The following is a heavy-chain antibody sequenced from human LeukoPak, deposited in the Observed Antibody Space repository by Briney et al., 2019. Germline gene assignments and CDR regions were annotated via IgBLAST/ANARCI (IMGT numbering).Heavy chain of an antibody. D-gene: IGHD5-12*01. J-gene: IGHJ4*02. CDR2: ISSSGSTI. CDR3: AKVATKRGYSGYDG. CDR1: GFTFSDYY. Sequence: GGSLRLSCAASGFTFSDYYMSWIRQAPGKGLEWVSYISSSGSTIYYADSVKGRFTISRDNSKNTLYLRMNSLRAEDTAVYYCAKVATKRGYSGYDGWGQGTLVTVSS. V-gene: IGHV3-11*01.